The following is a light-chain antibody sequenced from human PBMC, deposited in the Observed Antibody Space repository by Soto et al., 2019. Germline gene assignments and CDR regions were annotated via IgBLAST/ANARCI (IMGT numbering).Light chain of an antibody. CDR1: QGISSR. CDR2: AAS. Sequence: DIQMTQSPSSVSASVGDRVTITCRASQGISSRLAWYQQKPGRAPKLLIYAASSLQSGAPSRFTGSGSGTDFTLTITSLQPDDIAVYYCQQRSNWPLTFGQGTRLEIK. V-gene: IGKV1-12*01. CDR3: QQRSNWPLT. J-gene: IGKJ5*01.